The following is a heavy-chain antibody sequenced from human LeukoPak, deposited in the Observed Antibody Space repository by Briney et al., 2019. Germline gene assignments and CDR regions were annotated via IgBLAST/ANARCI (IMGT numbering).Heavy chain of an antibody. CDR3: ARENYYDSSGYEP. D-gene: IGHD3-22*01. CDR1: GGSFSGYY. J-gene: IGHJ4*02. V-gene: IGHV4-34*01. Sequence: SETLSLTCAVYGGSFSGYYWSWIRQPPGKGLEWIGEINHSGSTNYNPSLKSRVTIPVDTSKNQFSLKLSSVTAADTAVYYCARENYYDSSGYEPWGQGTLVTVSS. CDR2: INHSGST.